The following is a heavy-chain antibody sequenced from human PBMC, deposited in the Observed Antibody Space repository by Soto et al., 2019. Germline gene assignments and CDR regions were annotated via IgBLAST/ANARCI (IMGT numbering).Heavy chain of an antibody. CDR2: IIPILGIA. Sequence: QVQLVQSGAEVKKPGSSVKVSCKASGGTFSSYTISWVRQAPGQGLEWMGRIIPILGIANYAQKFQGRVTITADKSTSRAYMELSSLRSEDTAVYYCARGLVGHPYYYYGMDVWGQGTTVTVSS. CDR1: GGTFSSYT. V-gene: IGHV1-69*02. CDR3: ARGLVGHPYYYYGMDV. J-gene: IGHJ6*02. D-gene: IGHD2-15*01.